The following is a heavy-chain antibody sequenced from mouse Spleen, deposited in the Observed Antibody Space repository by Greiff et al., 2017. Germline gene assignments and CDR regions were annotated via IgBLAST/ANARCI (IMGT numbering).Heavy chain of an antibody. D-gene: IGHD4-1*01. J-gene: IGHJ3*01. CDR1: GYAFSSSW. V-gene: IGHV1-82*01. Sequence: QVQLKESGPELVKPGASVKISCKASGYAFSSSWMNWVKQRPGKGLEWIGRIYPGDGDTNYNGKFKGKATLTADKSSSTAYMQLSSLTSEDSAVYFCATGFPFAYWGQGTLVTVSA. CDR3: ATGFPFAY. CDR2: IYPGDGDT.